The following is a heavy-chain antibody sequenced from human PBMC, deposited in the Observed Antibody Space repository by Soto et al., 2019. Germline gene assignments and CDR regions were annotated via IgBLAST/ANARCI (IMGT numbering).Heavy chain of an antibody. CDR2: ISGSGGTT. CDR1: GFTFTTYA. V-gene: IGHV3-23*01. D-gene: IGHD6-6*01. J-gene: IGHJ6*02. CDR3: ARDLRGGSGSSSFYYYYGMDV. Sequence: GGSLRLSCAASGFTFTTYAMNWVRQAPGKGLEWVSGISGSGGTTYYADSVRGRFTISRDNSKNTLYLQMNSLRAEDTAVYYCARDLRGGSGSSSFYYYYGMDVWGQGTTVTVSS.